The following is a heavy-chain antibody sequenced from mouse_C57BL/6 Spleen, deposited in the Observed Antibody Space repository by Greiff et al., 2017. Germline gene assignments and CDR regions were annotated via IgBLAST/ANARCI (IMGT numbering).Heavy chain of an antibody. V-gene: IGHV5-4*01. J-gene: IGHJ1*03. CDR1: GFTFSSYA. CDR3: AREGDGSSFWYFDV. Sequence: EVHLVESGGGLVKPGGSLKLSCAASGFTFSSYAMSWVRQTPEKRLEWVATISDGGSYTYYPDNVKGRFTISRDNAKNNLYLQMSHLKSEDTAMYYCAREGDGSSFWYFDVWGTGTTVTVSS. CDR2: ISDGGSYT. D-gene: IGHD1-1*01.